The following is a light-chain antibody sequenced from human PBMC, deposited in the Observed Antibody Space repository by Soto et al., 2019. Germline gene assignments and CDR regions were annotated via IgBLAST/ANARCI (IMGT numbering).Light chain of an antibody. CDR1: EGISSF. V-gene: IGKV1-9*01. Sequence: DIQLTQSPSFLSASIGDRVTFTCRASEGISSFLAWYQHTPGKAPKLLIYAASSLQSGVPSRFSGSGSGREFTLTISSLQPEDFASYYCQQLSGYPWTFGQGNKVEIK. CDR2: AAS. J-gene: IGKJ1*01. CDR3: QQLSGYPWT.